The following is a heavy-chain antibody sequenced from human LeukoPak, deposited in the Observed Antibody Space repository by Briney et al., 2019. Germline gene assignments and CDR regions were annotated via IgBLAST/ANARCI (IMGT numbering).Heavy chain of an antibody. J-gene: IGHJ4*02. V-gene: IGHV4-34*01. Sequence: PSETLSLTCAVYGGSFSGYYWSWIRQPPGKGLEWIGEINHSGSTNYNPSLKSRVTISVDTSKNQFSLKLSSVTAADTAVYYCARGRWLQFSGYDYWGQGTLVTVSS. CDR1: GGSFSGYY. CDR2: INHSGST. CDR3: ARGRWLQFSGYDY. D-gene: IGHD5-24*01.